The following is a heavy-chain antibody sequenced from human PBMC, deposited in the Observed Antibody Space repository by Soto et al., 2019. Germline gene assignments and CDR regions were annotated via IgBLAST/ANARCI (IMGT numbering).Heavy chain of an antibody. D-gene: IGHD3-9*01. CDR2: INPNSGDT. Sequence: ASMKVSCKASGYIFTGYHIHWVRQAPGRGLEWMGWINPNSGDTEYAQNFQGRVTMTRDTSFNLVYMEMSGLMSDDTAVYYCARDARGTRGFDEMDIWGQGXTVTVSS. CDR3: ARDARGTRGFDEMDI. V-gene: IGHV1-2*02. J-gene: IGHJ6*02. CDR1: GYIFTGYH.